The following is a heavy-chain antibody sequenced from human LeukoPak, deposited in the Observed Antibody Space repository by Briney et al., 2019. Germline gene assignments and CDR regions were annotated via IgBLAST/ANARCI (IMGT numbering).Heavy chain of an antibody. V-gene: IGHV4-34*01. CDR2: INHSGST. Sequence: SETLSLTCAVYGGSFSGYYWSWIRQPPGKGLEWIGEINHSGSTNYNPSLKSRVTISVDTSKNQFSLKLRSVTAADTAVYHCARAETYSSGWYDPFFDYWGQGTLVTVST. J-gene: IGHJ4*02. CDR1: GGSFSGYY. D-gene: IGHD6-19*01. CDR3: ARAETYSSGWYDPFFDY.